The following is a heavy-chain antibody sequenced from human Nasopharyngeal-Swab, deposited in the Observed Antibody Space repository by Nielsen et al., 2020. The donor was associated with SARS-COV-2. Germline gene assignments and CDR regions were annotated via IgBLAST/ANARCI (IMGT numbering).Heavy chain of an antibody. J-gene: IGHJ4*02. CDR3: ARDYLSRTNYGSDY. CDR2: INACNGNT. CDR1: VYTFTRYA. V-gene: IGHV1-3*01. Sequence: ASVTVSCKASVYTFTRYAMHLVRQAPGQRLEWMGWINACNGNTKYSQKFQGRVTITSDTSASTAYMELSSLRSEDTAVYYCARDYLSRTNYGSDYWGQGTLVTVSS. D-gene: IGHD3-10*01.